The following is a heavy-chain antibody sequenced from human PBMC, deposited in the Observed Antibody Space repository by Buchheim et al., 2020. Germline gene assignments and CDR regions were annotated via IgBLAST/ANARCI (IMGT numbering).Heavy chain of an antibody. J-gene: IGHJ5*02. CDR1: GGSISSRDYY. V-gene: IGHV4-30-4*01. D-gene: IGHD1-7*01. Sequence: QVQLQESGPGLVKPSQTLSLTCTVSGGSISSRDYYWSWIRQPPGKGLEWIGYSYYSGSTYYNPSLKGRVIISVDTSKNQFSLKLTSVTAADTAVYYCARGVGLELRYNWFDPWGQGTL. CDR3: ARGVGLELRYNWFDP. CDR2: SYYSGST.